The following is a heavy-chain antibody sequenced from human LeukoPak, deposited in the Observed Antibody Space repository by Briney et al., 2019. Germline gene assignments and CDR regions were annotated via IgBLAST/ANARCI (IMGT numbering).Heavy chain of an antibody. CDR2: MNPKSGNT. CDR3: ARGRKNLEYQLPDYYYYGMDV. CDR1: GYTFTSYD. D-gene: IGHD2-2*01. J-gene: IGHJ6*02. Sequence: GASVNVSCKASGYTFTSYDMNWVRQATGQGLEWMGWMNPKSGNTGYAQKFQGRVTMTRNTSISTAYMELSSLRSEDTVVYYCARGRKNLEYQLPDYYYYGMDVWGQGTTVTVSS. V-gene: IGHV1-8*01.